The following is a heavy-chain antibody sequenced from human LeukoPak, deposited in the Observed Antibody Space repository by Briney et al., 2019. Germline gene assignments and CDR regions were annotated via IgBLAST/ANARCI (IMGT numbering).Heavy chain of an antibody. Sequence: PGGSLRLSCAASGFSFSVYTMNWVRQAPGKGLEWVSAISGSGGSTYYADSVKGRFTISRDNSKDTLFLQMNSLRVEDSAVYYCAINTSGRYFDYWGQGTLVTVSS. CDR1: GFSFSVYT. CDR2: ISGSGGST. D-gene: IGHD3-22*01. V-gene: IGHV3-23*01. CDR3: AINTSGRYFDY. J-gene: IGHJ4*02.